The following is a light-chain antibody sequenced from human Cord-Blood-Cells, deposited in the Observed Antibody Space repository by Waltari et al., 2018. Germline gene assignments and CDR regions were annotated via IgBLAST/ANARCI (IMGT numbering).Light chain of an antibody. Sequence: DLQMTQSPSSLSASVGDRVTITCQASQDISNYLNWYQQKPGKAPKLLIYDASNLETGVPSRFSGSGSGTDVTFTISSLQPEDIATYYCQQYDNLPYTFGQGTKLEIK. CDR3: QQYDNLPYT. CDR2: DAS. J-gene: IGKJ2*01. CDR1: QDISNY. V-gene: IGKV1-33*01.